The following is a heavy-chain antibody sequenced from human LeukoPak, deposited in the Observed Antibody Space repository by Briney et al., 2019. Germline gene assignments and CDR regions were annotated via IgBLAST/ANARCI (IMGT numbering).Heavy chain of an antibody. D-gene: IGHD1-14*01. J-gene: IGHJ6*02. CDR2: IYCSGST. CDR1: GGSISSGDYY. CDR3: ARTGNYYYGMDV. Sequence: SQTLSLTCTVSGGSISSGDYYWSWIRQPPGKGLEWIGYIYCSGSTYYNPSLKSRVTISVDTSKNQFSLKLSSVTAADTAVYYCARTGNYYYGMDVWGQGTTVAVSS. V-gene: IGHV4-30-4*01.